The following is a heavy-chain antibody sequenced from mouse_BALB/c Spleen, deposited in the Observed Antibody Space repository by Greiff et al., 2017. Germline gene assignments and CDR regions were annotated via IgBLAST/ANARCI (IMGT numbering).Heavy chain of an antibody. CDR3: ARCSSSYVYAMDY. Sequence: EVQLVESGGGLVQPGGSRKLSCAASGFTFSSFGMHWVRQAPEKGLEWVAYISSGSSTIYYADTVKGRFTISRDNPKNTLFLQMTSLRSEDAAMYYCARCSSSYVYAMDYWGQGTSVTVSS. CDR2: ISSGSSTI. CDR1: GFTFSSFG. V-gene: IGHV5-17*02. J-gene: IGHJ4*01. D-gene: IGHD1-1*01.